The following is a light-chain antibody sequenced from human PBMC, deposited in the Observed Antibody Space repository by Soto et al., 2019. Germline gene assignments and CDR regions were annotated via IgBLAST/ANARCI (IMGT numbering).Light chain of an antibody. V-gene: IGLV1-44*01. CDR1: SSNIGTNT. CDR3: AAWDVSLVV. Sequence: QSVLTQPPSASGTPGQRVTISCSGSSSNIGTNTVIWYQQLPGAAPKLLIYSDNQRPSGVPARFSGSKSGTSASLVISGLQSEDEDDYYCAAWDVSLVVFGGGTKLTVL. CDR2: SDN. J-gene: IGLJ2*01.